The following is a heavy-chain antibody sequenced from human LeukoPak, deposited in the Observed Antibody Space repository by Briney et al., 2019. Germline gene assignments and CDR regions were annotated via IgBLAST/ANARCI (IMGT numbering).Heavy chain of an antibody. V-gene: IGHV3-23*01. Sequence: GGSLRLSCAASGFTFSSSAMSWVRQAPGKGLEWVSAISNNGGYTYYADSVQGRFTISRDNSKSTLCLQMNSLRAEDTAVYYCAKQLGYCSDGSCYFPYWGQGTLVTISS. J-gene: IGHJ4*02. CDR3: AKQLGYCSDGSCYFPY. CDR2: ISNNGGYT. D-gene: IGHD2-15*01. CDR1: GFTFSSSA.